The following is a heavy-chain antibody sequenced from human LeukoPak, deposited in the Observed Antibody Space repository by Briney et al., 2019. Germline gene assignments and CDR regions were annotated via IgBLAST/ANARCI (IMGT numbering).Heavy chain of an antibody. CDR2: TIGSGGST. CDR3: ANYIRNVHYYMDV. V-gene: IGHV3-23*01. Sequence: GGSLRLSCAASGFTFSSYAMSWVRQAPGKGLEWVSGTIGSGGSTFYADSVKGRFTISRDNSKNTLYLQMNSLRAEDTAVYYCANYIRNVHYYMDVWGKGTTVIVSS. J-gene: IGHJ6*03. CDR1: GFTFSSYA. D-gene: IGHD1-1*01.